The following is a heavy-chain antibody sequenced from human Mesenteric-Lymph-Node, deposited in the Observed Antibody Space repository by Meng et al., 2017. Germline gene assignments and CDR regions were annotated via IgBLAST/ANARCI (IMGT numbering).Heavy chain of an antibody. CDR3: ARRPTGIDY. D-gene: IGHD2-8*02. J-gene: IGHJ4*02. CDR2: IIHGGSP. V-gene: IGHV4-34*12. CDR1: GGSPSVAD. Sequence: WGIALLKPAETLSLHCTVNGGSPSVADWNWFRQPPGKGLEWRGEIIHGGSPSYNPSLKSRVTISIDTSKNQLSLMLSSVTAADTAVYYCARRPTGIDYWGQGTLVTVSS.